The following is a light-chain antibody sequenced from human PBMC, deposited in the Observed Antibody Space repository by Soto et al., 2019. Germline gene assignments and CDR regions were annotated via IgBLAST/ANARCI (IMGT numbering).Light chain of an antibody. CDR1: QSISSW. Sequence: DIQMTQSPSTLSASVGDRVTITCRASQSISSWLAWYQQKPGKAPNLLIYKASSLESGVPSRFSGSGSGTEFTLTISSLQPDDFETYYCQQYNSYPFTFGPGTKVDIK. CDR2: KAS. CDR3: QQYNSYPFT. J-gene: IGKJ3*01. V-gene: IGKV1-5*03.